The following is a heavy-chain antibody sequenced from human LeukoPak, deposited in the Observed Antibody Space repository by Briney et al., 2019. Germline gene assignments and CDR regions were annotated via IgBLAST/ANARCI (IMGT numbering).Heavy chain of an antibody. Sequence: GGSLRLSCAASGFTFSTYNMNWVRQAPGKGLEWVANIKKDGSEKYYVDSVKGRFTISRDNAKTSLYLQMNSLRAEDTAVYYCARGGSGYDYYYYYMDVWGKGTTVTVSS. CDR3: ARGGSGYDYYYYYMDV. CDR2: IKKDGSEK. J-gene: IGHJ6*03. D-gene: IGHD5-12*01. V-gene: IGHV3-7*01. CDR1: GFTFSTYN.